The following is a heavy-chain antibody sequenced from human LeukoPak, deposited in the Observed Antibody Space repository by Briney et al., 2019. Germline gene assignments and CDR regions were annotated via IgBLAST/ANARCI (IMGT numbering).Heavy chain of an antibody. J-gene: IGHJ4*02. V-gene: IGHV1-2*02. CDR3: ARDRSGPYSSSWYQPYYFDY. CDR1: GYTFTGYY. D-gene: IGHD6-13*01. Sequence: ASVKVSCKASGYTFTGYYMHWVRQAPGQGLEWMGWINPNSGGTNYAQKFQGRVTMTRDTSISTAYMELSRLRSDDTAVYYCARDRSGPYSSSWYQPYYFDYWGQGTLVTVSS. CDR2: INPNSGGT.